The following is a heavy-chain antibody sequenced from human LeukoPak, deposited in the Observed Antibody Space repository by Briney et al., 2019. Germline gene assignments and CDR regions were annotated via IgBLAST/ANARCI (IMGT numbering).Heavy chain of an antibody. D-gene: IGHD3-3*01. J-gene: IGHJ4*02. CDR2: ISSSSSYI. CDR3: ARGSRVLRFLEWFPYYFDY. CDR1: GFTFSSYS. Sequence: PGGSLRLSCAASGFTFSSYSMNWVRQAPGKGLEWVSSISSSSSYIYYADSVKGRFTISRDNAKNSLYLQMNRLRAEDTAVYYCARGSRVLRFLEWFPYYFDYWGQGTLVTVSS. V-gene: IGHV3-21*01.